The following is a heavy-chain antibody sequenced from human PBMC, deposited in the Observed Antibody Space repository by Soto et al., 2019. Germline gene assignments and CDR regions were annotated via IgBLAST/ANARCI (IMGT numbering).Heavy chain of an antibody. CDR2: IYYSGST. Sequence: PSETLSLTCTVSGGSISSSGYYWSWIRQHPWKGLEWIAYIYYSGSTYYNPSLKSRVTMSVDTSKNQFSLQVSSVTAADTAVYYCARNYGGNFVDYWGQGTLVTVSS. CDR1: GGSISSSGYY. CDR3: ARNYGGNFVDY. D-gene: IGHD4-17*01. J-gene: IGHJ4*02. V-gene: IGHV4-31*03.